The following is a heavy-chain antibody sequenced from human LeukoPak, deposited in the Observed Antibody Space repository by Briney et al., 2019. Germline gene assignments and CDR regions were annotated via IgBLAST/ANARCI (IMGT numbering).Heavy chain of an antibody. J-gene: IGHJ4*02. CDR3: ARVARVGGGYGYNSGLFDY. D-gene: IGHD5-24*01. V-gene: IGHV3-7*01. CDR1: GFTFSSNW. Sequence: GGSLRLSCAVSGFTFSSNWMSWVRQAPGKGLEWVANIKQEGSEKYYVDSMKGRFTISRDNAKNSLYLQMNSLRAEDTAVYYCARVARVGGGYGYNSGLFDYWGQGTLVTASS. CDR2: IKQEGSEK.